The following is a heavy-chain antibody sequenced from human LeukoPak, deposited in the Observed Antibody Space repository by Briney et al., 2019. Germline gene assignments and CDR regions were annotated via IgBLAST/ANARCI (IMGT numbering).Heavy chain of an antibody. CDR3: SRANRPYYYYYGMDI. V-gene: IGHV3-30-3*01. Sequence: GGSLRLPCAACGFTFSTYAIHWVRQAPGKGLEGLAVISYDGSSKYYADPVRGRFTISRDNSKNTLYLQMNSLRAEDTAVYYCSRANRPYYYYYGMDIWGQGTTVTVSS. CDR2: ISYDGSSK. J-gene: IGHJ6*02. CDR1: GFTFSTYA.